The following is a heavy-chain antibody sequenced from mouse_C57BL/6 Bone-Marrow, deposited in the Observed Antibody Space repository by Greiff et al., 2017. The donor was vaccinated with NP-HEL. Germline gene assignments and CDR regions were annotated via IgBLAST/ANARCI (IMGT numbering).Heavy chain of an antibody. CDR3: ARRKDGYYYYYAMDY. J-gene: IGHJ4*01. D-gene: IGHD2-3*01. CDR2: IDPEDGET. CDR1: GFNIKDYY. Sequence: EVKLVESGAELVKPGASVKLSCTASGFNIKDYYMHWVKQRTEQGLEWIGRIDPEDGETKYAPKFQGKATITADTSSNTAYLQLSSLTSEDTAVYYCARRKDGYYYYYAMDYWGQGTSVTVSS. V-gene: IGHV14-2*01.